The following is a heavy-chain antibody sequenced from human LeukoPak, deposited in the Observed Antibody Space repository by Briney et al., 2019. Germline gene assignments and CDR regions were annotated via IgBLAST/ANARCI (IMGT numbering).Heavy chain of an antibody. J-gene: IGHJ4*02. CDR2: ISAYNGET. D-gene: IGHD3-3*01. Sequence: ASVKVSCKASGYTFTIFGINWVRQAPGQGLEWIGYISAYNGETNYAQKFQDRVTLTTDTSTSTAYMDLRTLRSDDTAVYYCARDWSHWGQGSLVTVSS. CDR1: GYTFTIFG. CDR3: ARDWSH. V-gene: IGHV1-18*01.